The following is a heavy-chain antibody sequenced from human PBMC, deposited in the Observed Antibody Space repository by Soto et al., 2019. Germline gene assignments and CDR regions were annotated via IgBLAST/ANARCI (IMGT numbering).Heavy chain of an antibody. CDR3: ARRSGRDDADAFDM. D-gene: IGHD5-12*01. CDR2: LSRSGNTI. V-gene: IGHV3-11*01. J-gene: IGHJ3*02. Sequence: QVQLVESGGGLVQPGGSLRLSCAASGFTFGDYEMSWIRQAAGKGPEWVSCLSRSGNTIYYADSVKGRFSISRDNAEKSLYLRMESLRVEDTATYFCARRSGRDDADAFDMWGQGTMVTVSA. CDR1: GFTFGDYE.